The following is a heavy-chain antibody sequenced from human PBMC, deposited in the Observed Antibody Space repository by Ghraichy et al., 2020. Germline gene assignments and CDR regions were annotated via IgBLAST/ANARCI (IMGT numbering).Heavy chain of an antibody. CDR1: GYSFTNYG. Sequence: ASVKVSCKASGYSFTNYGIGWVRQAPGQGLKWMGWISGYNGYTYYTENLQGRVTMTTDTSTTTAYMELRSLESDDTAVYYCARTLSGAGSYYYPYYGMDVWGQGTTVTVSS. J-gene: IGHJ6*02. V-gene: IGHV1-18*01. D-gene: IGHD3-10*01. CDR3: ARTLSGAGSYYYPYYGMDV. CDR2: ISGYNGYT.